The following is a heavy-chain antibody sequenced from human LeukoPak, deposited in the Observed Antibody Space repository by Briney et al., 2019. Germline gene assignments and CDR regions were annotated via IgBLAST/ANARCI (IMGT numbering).Heavy chain of an antibody. J-gene: IGHJ4*02. D-gene: IGHD3-9*01. V-gene: IGHV3-30*18. CDR1: GFSFRNYG. CDR2: ISYDGTTK. Sequence: GGSLRLSCAASGFSFRNYGMHWVRQAPGKGLEWLAVISYDGTTKYYADSVKGRFTISRDNSKNTLYLQMNSLRAEDTAVYYCAKDPGLVIVNWGQGTLVTVSS. CDR3: AKDPGLVIVN.